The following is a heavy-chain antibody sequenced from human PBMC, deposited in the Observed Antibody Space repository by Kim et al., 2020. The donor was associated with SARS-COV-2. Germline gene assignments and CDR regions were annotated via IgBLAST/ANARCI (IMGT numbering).Heavy chain of an antibody. J-gene: IGHJ4*02. V-gene: IGHV4-34*01. Sequence: SETLSLTCAVYGGSFSGYYWSWIRQPPGKGLEWIGEINHSGSTNYNPSLKSRVTISVDTSKNQFSLKLSSVTAADTAVYYCARLGPKNEGYCSGGSCYSDYWGQGTLVTVSS. CDR2: INHSGST. D-gene: IGHD2-15*01. CDR3: ARLGPKNEGYCSGGSCYSDY. CDR1: GGSFSGYY.